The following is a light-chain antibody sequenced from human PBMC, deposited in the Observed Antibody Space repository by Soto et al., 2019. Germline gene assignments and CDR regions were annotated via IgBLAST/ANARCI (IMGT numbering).Light chain of an antibody. Sequence: QPVLTQPPSVSGAPGQRVTISCTGSSSNIGAGYDVHWYQQLPGTAPKLLIYGNSNRPSGVPDRFSGSKSGTSASLAITGLRDEDEADYYCQSYDSSLSGWVFGGGTKVTVL. CDR3: QSYDSSLSGWV. V-gene: IGLV1-40*01. CDR1: SSNIGAGYD. CDR2: GNS. J-gene: IGLJ3*02.